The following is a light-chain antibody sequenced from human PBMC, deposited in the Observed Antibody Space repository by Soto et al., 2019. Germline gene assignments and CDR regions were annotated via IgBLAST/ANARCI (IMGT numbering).Light chain of an antibody. Sequence: ESVLTQSPSTLSSFPGCRLTLRCRASQAVNTRLAWYQHKPGQAPRPIIYLASNRAAGVPARFSGSGYGTDFTLTISDVETEDFAVYYCHQRQSWPRTFGQGTKVDIK. CDR3: HQRQSWPRT. V-gene: IGKV3D-11*03. J-gene: IGKJ1*01. CDR1: QAVNTR. CDR2: LAS.